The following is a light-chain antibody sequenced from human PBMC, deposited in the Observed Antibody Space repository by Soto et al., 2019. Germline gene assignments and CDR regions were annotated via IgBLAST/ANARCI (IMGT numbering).Light chain of an antibody. V-gene: IGKV1-12*01. CDR2: TAS. Sequence: IQMTQSPSSVSASVGDRVTITCRASQGISSWLAWYQQKPGTAPKLLIYTASRLQSGVPSRFSGGGSVTNFTLTINSLQPEDFATYFCQQANSFPFTFGPGTKVDIK. CDR1: QGISSW. J-gene: IGKJ3*01. CDR3: QQANSFPFT.